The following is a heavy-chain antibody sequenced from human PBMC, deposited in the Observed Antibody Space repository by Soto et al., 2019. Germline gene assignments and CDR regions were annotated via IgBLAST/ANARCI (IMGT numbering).Heavy chain of an antibody. Sequence: HPGGSLRLSCAASGFTVSSNYMSWVRQAPGKGLEWVSVIYSGGSTYYADSVKGRFTISRDNSKNTLYLQMNSLRAEDTAVYYCASSHCSSTSCLLGGGYYYYGMDVWGQGTTVTVSS. D-gene: IGHD2-2*01. J-gene: IGHJ6*02. CDR1: GFTVSSNY. V-gene: IGHV3-53*01. CDR2: IYSGGST. CDR3: ASSHCSSTSCLLGGGYYYYGMDV.